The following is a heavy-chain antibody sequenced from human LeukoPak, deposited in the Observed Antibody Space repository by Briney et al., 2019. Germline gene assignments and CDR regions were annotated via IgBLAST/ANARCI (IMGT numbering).Heavy chain of an antibody. CDR3: ARGGIDIVTVPVSDWFYP. J-gene: IGHJ5*02. Sequence: VASVKVSFTASGYAFINYGISWVRQAPGQGLEWMGWSSPYNGKTNYAQKLQGRVTMTTDTSTNTAYMELRSLRSDDTAVYYCARGGIDIVTVPVSDWFYPWGQGTLVTVSS. CDR1: GYAFINYG. CDR2: SSPYNGKT. D-gene: IGHD2/OR15-2a*01. V-gene: IGHV1-18*01.